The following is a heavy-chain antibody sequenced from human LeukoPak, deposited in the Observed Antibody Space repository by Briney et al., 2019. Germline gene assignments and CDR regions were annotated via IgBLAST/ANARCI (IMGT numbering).Heavy chain of an antibody. CDR3: AKKGGAAFYNWFDP. D-gene: IGHD1-26*01. CDR1: GFTFSSFG. V-gene: IGHV3-30*02. J-gene: IGHJ5*02. CDR2: IRYDGSNK. Sequence: GGSLRLSCAASGFTFSSFGMRWVRQAPGKGLEWVAYIRYDGSNKKYADSLEGRFTISRDNSKNALYLQIDSLRPEDTAVYYCAKKGGAAFYNWFDPWGQGTLVTVSS.